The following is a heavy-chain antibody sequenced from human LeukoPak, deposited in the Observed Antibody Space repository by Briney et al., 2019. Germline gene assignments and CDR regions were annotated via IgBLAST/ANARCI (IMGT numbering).Heavy chain of an antibody. CDR3: ARVLSGRGSLYDYYYYMDV. Sequence: GGSLRLSCAASGFTFSSYAMSWVRQAPGKGLEWVSVTYSNGRTYYADSVKGRFTISRDISKNTLYLQMNSLRAEDTAVYYCARVLSGRGSLYDYYYYMDVWGKGTTVTISS. V-gene: IGHV3-53*01. D-gene: IGHD3-10*01. CDR1: GFTFSSYA. J-gene: IGHJ6*03. CDR2: TYSNGRT.